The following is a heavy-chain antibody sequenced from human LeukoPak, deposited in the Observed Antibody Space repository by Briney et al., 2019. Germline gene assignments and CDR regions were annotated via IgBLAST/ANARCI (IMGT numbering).Heavy chain of an antibody. CDR1: GFNRKRYT. CDR2: ISRSSDYK. D-gene: IGHD3-22*01. J-gene: IGHJ4*02. V-gene: IGHV3-21*04. CDR3: AKASPSVETYYYDSSGYYSPDY. Sequence: GGSLRLPRATSGFNRKRYTKNGVRKPPGKGQVHDPSISRSSDYKYYADSQKARFTISRDSSKNTLYLQMNSLRAEDTAVYYCAKASPSVETYYYDSSGYYSPDYWGQGTLVTVSS.